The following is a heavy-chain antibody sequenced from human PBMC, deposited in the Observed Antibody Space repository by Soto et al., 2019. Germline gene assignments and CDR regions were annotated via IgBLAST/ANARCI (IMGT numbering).Heavy chain of an antibody. D-gene: IGHD7-27*01. V-gene: IGHV4-59*08. J-gene: IGHJ3*01. CDR2: IHYRGST. CDR1: GGSISNYY. Sequence: QVQLQESGPGLVKPSETLSLTCSVSGGSISNYYWSWIRQPPGKGLEWTGYIHYRGSTTYNPSLKSRVTISVVTSKNHFSLRLRSVTAADAAVYDWARHEAYLGAVDLWGQGTMVTVSS. CDR3: ARHEAYLGAVDL.